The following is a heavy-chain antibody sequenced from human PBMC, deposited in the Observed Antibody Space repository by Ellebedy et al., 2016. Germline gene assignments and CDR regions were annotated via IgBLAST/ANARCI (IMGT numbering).Heavy chain of an antibody. Sequence: GGSLRLXXAASGFTFSSYSINWVRQAPGKGLEWVSSISSSSSYIYYADSVEGRFTISRDNAKNSLYLQMNSLRDEDTAVYYCARVGTVMAGFSDYWGQGTLVTVSS. V-gene: IGHV3-21*01. D-gene: IGHD3-16*01. J-gene: IGHJ4*02. CDR2: ISSSSSYI. CDR3: ARVGTVMAGFSDY. CDR1: GFTFSSYS.